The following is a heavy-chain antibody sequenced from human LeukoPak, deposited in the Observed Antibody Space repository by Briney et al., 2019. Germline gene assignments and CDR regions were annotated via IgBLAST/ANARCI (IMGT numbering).Heavy chain of an antibody. CDR1: GLTVSSNY. J-gene: IGHJ4*02. CDR3: ARVVGGDFWSGFSGGEVVFDY. Sequence: GGSLRLSCAAPGLTVSSNYMSWVRQAPGKGLEWVSVIYTGGDTYYADSVKGRFTISRDNSKNTLYLQMNSLRAEDTAVYYCARVVGGDFWSGFSGGEVVFDYWGQGTLVTVSS. D-gene: IGHD3-3*01. V-gene: IGHV3-53*05. CDR2: IYTGGDT.